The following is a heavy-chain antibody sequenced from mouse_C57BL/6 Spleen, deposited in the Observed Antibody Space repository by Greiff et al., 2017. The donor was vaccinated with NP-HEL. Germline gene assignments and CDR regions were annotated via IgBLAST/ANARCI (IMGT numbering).Heavy chain of an antibody. CDR3: ARGGATTVVEDYAMDY. J-gene: IGHJ4*01. CDR2: IHPSDSDT. CDR1: GYTFTSYW. D-gene: IGHD1-1*01. Sequence: QVQLQQPGAELVKPGASVKVSCKASGYTFTSYWMHWVKQRPGQGLEWIGRIHPSDSDTNYNQKFKGKATLTVDKSSSTAYMQLSSLTSEDSAVYYCARGGATTVVEDYAMDYWGQGTSVTVSS. V-gene: IGHV1-74*01.